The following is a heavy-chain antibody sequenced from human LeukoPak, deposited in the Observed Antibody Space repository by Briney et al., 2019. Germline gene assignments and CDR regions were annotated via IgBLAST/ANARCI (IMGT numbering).Heavy chain of an antibody. CDR1: GFTFSNYA. CDR3: AKDHQWGYGYYFDY. Sequence: PGGSLRLSCAASGFTFSNYAMSWVRQAPGKGLEWVSAITGSSGTTFYADSVKGRFTISRDNAKNTVSLQMNSLRAEDTAVYYCAKDHQWGYGYYFDYWGQGTLVTVSS. J-gene: IGHJ4*02. V-gene: IGHV3-23*01. CDR2: ITGSSGTT. D-gene: IGHD5-18*01.